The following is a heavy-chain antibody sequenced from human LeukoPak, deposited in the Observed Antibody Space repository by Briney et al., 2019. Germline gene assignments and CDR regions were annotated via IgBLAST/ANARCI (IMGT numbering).Heavy chain of an antibody. Sequence: SETLSLTCTVSGASISSYYWSWIRQPPGKGLEWIGYIYYNGSTNKNPSLKSRVTISADTSKNQFSLKVNSVTAADTAVYYCARVGLLNGILDVWDKGTTVTVSS. CDR3: ARVGLLNGILDV. J-gene: IGHJ6*04. V-gene: IGHV4-59*01. CDR1: GASISSYY. CDR2: IYYNGST. D-gene: IGHD2-8*01.